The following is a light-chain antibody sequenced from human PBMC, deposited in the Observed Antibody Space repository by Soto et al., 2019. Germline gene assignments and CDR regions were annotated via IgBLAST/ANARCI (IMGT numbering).Light chain of an antibody. V-gene: IGKV3-11*01. Sequence: EIVLTQSPDTLSLSPGERATLSCRASQNVRSSLDWYQQKPGQAPRLLIYDASNRATGIPARFSGSGSGTDFTLTISSLEPEDFAVYYCQQRSNWPPEVTFGPGTKVDIK. J-gene: IGKJ3*01. CDR1: QNVRSS. CDR2: DAS. CDR3: QQRSNWPPEVT.